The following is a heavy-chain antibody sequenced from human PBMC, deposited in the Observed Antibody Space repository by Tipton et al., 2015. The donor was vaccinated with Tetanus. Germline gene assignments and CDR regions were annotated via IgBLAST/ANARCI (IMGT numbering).Heavy chain of an antibody. CDR1: GGSITSYY. J-gene: IGHJ3*02. CDR2: VHYTGKD. V-gene: IGHV4-59*13. CDR3: ARIGWLQRNKPGFDI. D-gene: IGHD5-24*01. Sequence: PGLVKPSETLSLTCNVSGGSITSYYWSWIRQRPGRGLEWVGYVHYTGKDNYSPSLRSRVTLSVDTSKNQFSLKMNSVTAADTAVYYCARIGWLQRNKPGFDIWGQGTMVTVSS.